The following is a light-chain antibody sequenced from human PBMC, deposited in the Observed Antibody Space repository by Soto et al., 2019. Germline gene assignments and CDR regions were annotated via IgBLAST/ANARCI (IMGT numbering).Light chain of an antibody. CDR3: QQYSDNWT. CDR2: KAS. V-gene: IGKV1-5*03. J-gene: IGKJ1*01. CDR1: RGIISW. Sequence: DIRITQPPSTLSASVENRVTITGRASRGIISWLAWYQKKPGTAPKLLIYKASTLQSGVPSRFSGSGSGTEFTLTISSLQPDDSATYYCQQYSDNWTFGQGTKVEIK.